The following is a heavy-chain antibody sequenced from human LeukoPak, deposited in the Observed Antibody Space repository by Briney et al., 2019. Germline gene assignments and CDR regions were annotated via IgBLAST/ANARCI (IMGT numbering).Heavy chain of an antibody. V-gene: IGHV3-30*03. Sequence: GRSLRLSCAASGFTFSSYAMHWVRQAPGKGLEWVTLISYDVNNKYYADSVKGRFTISRDNSKNTLYLQMSSLRAEDTAVYYCARELAVAGPQGEFDYWGQGTLVTVSS. J-gene: IGHJ4*02. D-gene: IGHD6-19*01. CDR3: ARELAVAGPQGEFDY. CDR1: GFTFSSYA. CDR2: ISYDVNNK.